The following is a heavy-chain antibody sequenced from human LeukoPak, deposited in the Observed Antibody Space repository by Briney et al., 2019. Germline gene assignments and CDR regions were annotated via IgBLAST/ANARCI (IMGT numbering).Heavy chain of an antibody. CDR1: GGSLSGYC. V-gene: IGHV4-34*01. Sequence: PSETLSLTCAVYGGSLSGYCWSWIRQPPGRGLEWIGEINHSGSTNYNPSLKSRVTISLDTSKNHFSLKLSSVTAADTAVYYCARSSIVVLPAAIYGLDVWGQGTTVTVSS. CDR2: INHSGST. J-gene: IGHJ6*02. D-gene: IGHD2-2*01. CDR3: ARSSIVVLPAAIYGLDV.